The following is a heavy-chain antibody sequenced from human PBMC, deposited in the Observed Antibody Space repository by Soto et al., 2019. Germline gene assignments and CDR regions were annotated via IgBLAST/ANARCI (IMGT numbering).Heavy chain of an antibody. CDR1: GGSISSGDYY. D-gene: IGHD4-17*01. CDR3: ARGQDVTTSYFDY. Sequence: QVQLQESGPGLVKPSQTLSLTCTVSGGSISSGDYYWSWIRQPPGKGLEWIGYIYYSGSTYYNPSLKSRVTIAVYTSKNQFSLKLSSVTAADTAVYYCARGQDVTTSYFDYLGQGTLVTVSS. V-gene: IGHV4-30-4*01. J-gene: IGHJ4*02. CDR2: IYYSGST.